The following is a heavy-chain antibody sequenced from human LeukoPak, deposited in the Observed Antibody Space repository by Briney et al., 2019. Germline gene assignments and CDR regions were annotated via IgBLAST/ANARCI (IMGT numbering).Heavy chain of an antibody. J-gene: IGHJ3*02. D-gene: IGHD3-10*01. CDR2: IIPIFGTA. CDR3: ARVSYGSGSYWEQIYAFDI. V-gene: IGHV1-69*05. Sequence: SVKVSCKASGGTFSSYAISWVRQAPGQGLEWMGRIIPIFGTANYAQKFEGRVTITTDESTSTAYMELSSLRSEDTAVYYCARVSYGSGSYWEQIYAFDIWGQGTMVTVSS. CDR1: GGTFSSYA.